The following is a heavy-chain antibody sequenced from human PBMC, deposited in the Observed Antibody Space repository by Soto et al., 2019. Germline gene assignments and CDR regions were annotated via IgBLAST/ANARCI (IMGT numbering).Heavy chain of an antibody. CDR1: GYTFTSYG. Sequence: GASVKVSCKASGYTFTSYGISWVRQAPGQGLEWMGWISAYNGNTNYAQKLQGRVTMTTDTSTSTAYMELRSLRSDDTAVYYCATDPAGIAVAGTDYWGQGTLVTVSS. CDR2: ISAYNGNT. V-gene: IGHV1-18*01. CDR3: ATDPAGIAVAGTDY. J-gene: IGHJ4*02. D-gene: IGHD6-19*01.